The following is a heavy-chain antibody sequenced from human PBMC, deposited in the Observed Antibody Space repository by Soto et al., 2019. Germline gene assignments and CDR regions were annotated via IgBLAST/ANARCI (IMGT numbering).Heavy chain of an antibody. D-gene: IGHD3-9*01. V-gene: IGHV3-23*01. J-gene: IGHJ4*02. Sequence: PGGSLRLSCAASGFTFSSYAMSWVRQAPGKGLEWVSAISGSAGSTYYADSVKGRFTISRDNSKNTLYLQMNSLRAEDTAVYYCAKTSGILTGYADYWGQGTLVTVSS. CDR1: GFTFSSYA. CDR2: ISGSAGST. CDR3: AKTSGILTGYADY.